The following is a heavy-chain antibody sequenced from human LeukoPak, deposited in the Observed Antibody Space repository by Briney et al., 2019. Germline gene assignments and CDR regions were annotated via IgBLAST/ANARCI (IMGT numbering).Heavy chain of an antibody. J-gene: IGHJ4*02. D-gene: IGHD5-18*01. CDR2: VYYSGST. V-gene: IGHV4-39*01. CDR1: GVSISSSSSYY. Sequence: SETLSLTCTVSGVSISSSSSYYWGWIRQPPGKGLEWIGSVYYSGSTYYNPSLKSRVTTSVDTSKNQFSLKLSSVTAADTAVYYCARYRGYSYGYVYPYVDYWGQGTLVTVSS. CDR3: ARYRGYSYGYVYPYVDY.